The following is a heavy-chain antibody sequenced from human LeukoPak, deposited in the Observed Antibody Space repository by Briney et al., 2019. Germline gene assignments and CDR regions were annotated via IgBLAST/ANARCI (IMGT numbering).Heavy chain of an antibody. J-gene: IGHJ6*03. D-gene: IGHD2-21*02. CDR3: AKDYCGGDCYSSLWDYYYYMDV. V-gene: IGHV3-23*01. CDR2: ISGSGGST. CDR1: GFTFSSYG. Sequence: PGGSLRLSCAASGFTFSSYGMSWVRQAPGKGLEWVSAISGSGGSTYYADSVKGRFTISRDNSKNTLYLQMNSLRAEDTAVYYCAKDYCGGDCYSSLWDYYYYMDVWGKGTTVTVSS.